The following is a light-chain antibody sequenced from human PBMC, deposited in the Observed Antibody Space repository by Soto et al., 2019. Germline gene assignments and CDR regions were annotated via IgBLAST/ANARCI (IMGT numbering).Light chain of an antibody. J-gene: IGKJ1*01. V-gene: IGKV3-20*01. CDR1: QSLVNTY. CDR2: DAS. CDR3: QSYGSSRT. Sequence: VLTQWPGSLRFSPVDRATLSCKASQSLVNTYVAWYQQKAGQAPRLLIYDASTRATGIPDRFSGSGSGTDFTLSISRLEPEDFAVYYCQSYGSSRTFGHGTKVDIK.